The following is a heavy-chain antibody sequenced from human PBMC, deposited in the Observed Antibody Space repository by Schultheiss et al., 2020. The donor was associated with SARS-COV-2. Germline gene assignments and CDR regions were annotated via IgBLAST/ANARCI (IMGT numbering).Heavy chain of an antibody. Sequence: SETLSLTCTVSGGSISSYYWSWIRQPAGKGLEWIGRIYTSGSTNYNPSLKSRVTMSVDTSKNQFSLKLSSVTAADTAVYYCARDCSSTSCPNIDYYYGMDVWGQGTTVTVSS. V-gene: IGHV4-4*07. CDR3: ARDCSSTSCPNIDYYYGMDV. D-gene: IGHD2-2*01. CDR2: IYTSGST. CDR1: GGSISSYY. J-gene: IGHJ6*02.